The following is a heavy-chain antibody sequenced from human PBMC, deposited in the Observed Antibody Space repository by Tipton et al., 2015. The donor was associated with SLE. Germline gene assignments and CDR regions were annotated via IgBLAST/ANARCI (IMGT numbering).Heavy chain of an antibody. Sequence: TLSLTCTVSGGSISSHYWSWIRQPPGKGLEWIGSIYYSGSTYYNPSLKSRVTISVDTSKNQFSLKLSSVTAADTAVYYCASHYYDSSADAFDIWGQGTMVTVSS. D-gene: IGHD3-22*01. CDR1: GGSISSHY. CDR2: IYYSGST. J-gene: IGHJ3*02. CDR3: ASHYYDSSADAFDI. V-gene: IGHV4-59*11.